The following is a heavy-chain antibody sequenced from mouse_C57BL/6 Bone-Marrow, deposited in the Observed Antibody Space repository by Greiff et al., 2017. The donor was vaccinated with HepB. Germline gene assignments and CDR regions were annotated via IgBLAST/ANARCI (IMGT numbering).Heavy chain of an antibody. CDR1: GYTFTSYW. D-gene: IGHD2-1*01. Sequence: QVQLQQPGAELVMPGASVKLSCKASGYTFTSYWMHWVKQRPGQGLEWIGEIDPSDSYTNYNQKFKGKSTVTVDKSSSTAYMQLSSLTAEDSAVYYCARDPLYGNYVRYYAMDYWGQGTSVTVSS. CDR2: IDPSDSYT. CDR3: ARDPLYGNYVRYYAMDY. V-gene: IGHV1-69*01. J-gene: IGHJ4*01.